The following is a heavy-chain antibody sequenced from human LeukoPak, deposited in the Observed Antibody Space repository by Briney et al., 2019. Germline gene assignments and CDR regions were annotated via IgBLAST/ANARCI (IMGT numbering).Heavy chain of an antibody. CDR3: ARVNYYDSSGFYFGF. CDR2: IYQSGST. J-gene: IGHJ4*02. V-gene: IGHV4-30-2*01. CDR1: GGSISSGGYS. D-gene: IGHD3-22*01. Sequence: SQTLSLTCAVSGGSISSGGYSWSWIRQPPGKGLEWIGYIYQSGSTYYNPSLKSRVTISVDRSRNQFSLKLSSVTAADTAVYYCARVNYYDSSGFYFGFWGQGTLVTVSS.